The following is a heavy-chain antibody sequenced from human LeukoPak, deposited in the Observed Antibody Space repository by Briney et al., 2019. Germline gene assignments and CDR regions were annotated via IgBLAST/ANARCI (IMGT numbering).Heavy chain of an antibody. V-gene: IGHV3-53*01. D-gene: IGHD1-26*01. J-gene: IGHJ3*02. CDR2: IYSGGST. CDR1: GGSISSSSYY. Sequence: ETLSLTCTVSGGSISSSSYYWGWIRQAPGKGLEWVSVIYSGGSTYYADSVKGRFTISRDNSKNTLYLQMNSLRAEDTAVYYCARSGSYAYDAFDIWGQGTMVTVSS. CDR3: ARSGSYAYDAFDI.